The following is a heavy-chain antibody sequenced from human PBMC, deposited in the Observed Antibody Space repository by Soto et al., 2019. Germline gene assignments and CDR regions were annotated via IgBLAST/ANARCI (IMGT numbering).Heavy chain of an antibody. CDR1: GFTVSSNY. Sequence: EVQLVESGGGLVQPGGSLRLSCAASGFTVSSNYMSWVRQAPGKGLEWVSVIYSGGSTYYADSVKGRFTISRDNSKNTLYLQMNSLRAEDTAVYYCAGMGDSSGYSGWFDPWGQGTLVTVSS. CDR2: IYSGGST. D-gene: IGHD3-22*01. CDR3: AGMGDSSGYSGWFDP. J-gene: IGHJ5*02. V-gene: IGHV3-66*01.